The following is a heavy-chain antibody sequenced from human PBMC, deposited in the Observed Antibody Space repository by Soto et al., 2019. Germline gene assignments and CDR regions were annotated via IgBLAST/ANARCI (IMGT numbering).Heavy chain of an antibody. Sequence: ASVKVSCKASGYTFTSYGISWVRQAPGQGLEWMGWISAYNGNTNYAQKLQGRVTMTTDTSTSTAYMELRSLRSDDTAVYYCAVGDYYGSGSLLNFDYWGQGTLVTVSS. CDR3: AVGDYYGSGSLLNFDY. V-gene: IGHV1-18*01. D-gene: IGHD3-10*01. J-gene: IGHJ4*02. CDR2: ISAYNGNT. CDR1: GYTFTSYG.